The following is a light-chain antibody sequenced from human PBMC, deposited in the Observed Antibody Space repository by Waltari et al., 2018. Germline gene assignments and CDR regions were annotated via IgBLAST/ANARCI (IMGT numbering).Light chain of an antibody. Sequence: YVLTQPPSVSVAPGQTASITCGGTKVGGKSVHWYQQQPGQAPVRVLYDDSVRPSGTPERFSGSKPANTATLTISRVEAGDEADYYCKVWDVSSDHYVFGPGTKVTVL. J-gene: IGLJ1*01. CDR1: KVGGKS. V-gene: IGLV3-21*02. CDR2: DDS. CDR3: KVWDVSSDHYV.